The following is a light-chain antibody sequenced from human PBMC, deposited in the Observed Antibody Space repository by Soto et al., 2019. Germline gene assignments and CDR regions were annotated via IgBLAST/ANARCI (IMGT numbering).Light chain of an antibody. CDR3: CSYAGSSTFKV. V-gene: IGLV2-23*03. CDR2: EGS. CDR1: SSDGGSYNL. Sequence: QSALTQPASVSASPGPSITISCTVTSSDGGSYNLVSWYQPHPGHAPKLMIYEGSKRPSGVSNRFSGSKSGNTASLTISWLQHEDDADYYCCSYAGSSTFKVFGAGTKLTVL. J-gene: IGLJ1*01.